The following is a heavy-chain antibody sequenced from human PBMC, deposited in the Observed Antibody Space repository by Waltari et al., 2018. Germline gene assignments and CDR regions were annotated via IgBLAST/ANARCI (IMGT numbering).Heavy chain of an antibody. Sequence: QVQLHRWGASLLKPSEPVSLTCAVSGGPFIGHYGAWIRQAPGKGLEWIGEINHRGNVNHNPSLKSRVTISVDTSKGQFSLSLNSVTAADTAVYYCARNSRDGYRLPGIIAYWGQGSLVTVSS. CDR1: GGPFIGHY. D-gene: IGHD2-21*01. CDR2: INHRGNV. J-gene: IGHJ4*02. V-gene: IGHV4-34*01. CDR3: ARNSRDGYRLPGIIAY.